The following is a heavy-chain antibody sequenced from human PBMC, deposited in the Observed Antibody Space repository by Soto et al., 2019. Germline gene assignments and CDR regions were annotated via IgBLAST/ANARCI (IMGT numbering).Heavy chain of an antibody. CDR2: ISYDGSNK. V-gene: IGHV3-30-3*01. D-gene: IGHD3-22*01. Sequence: PGGSLRLSCAASGFTFSSYAMHWVRQAPGKGLEWVAVISYDGSNKYYADSVKGRFTISRDNSKNTLYLQMNSLRAEDTAVYYCARAPHYYDSSGEFDYWGQGTLVTVS. CDR1: GFTFSSYA. CDR3: ARAPHYYDSSGEFDY. J-gene: IGHJ4*02.